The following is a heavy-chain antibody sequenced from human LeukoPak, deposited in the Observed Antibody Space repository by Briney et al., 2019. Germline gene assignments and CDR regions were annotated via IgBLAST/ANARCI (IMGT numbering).Heavy chain of an antibody. D-gene: IGHD2-2*01. CDR1: GFTFSSYS. Sequence: PGGSPRLSCAASGFTFSSYSMNWVRQAPGKGLEXXXXXXSSSSYIYYADSVKGRFTISRDNAKNSLYLQMNSLRAEDTAVYYCARGRGYCSSTSCYHFDYWGQGTLVTVSS. CDR2: XXSSSSYI. V-gene: IGHV3-21*01. J-gene: IGHJ4*02. CDR3: ARGRGYCSSTSCYHFDY.